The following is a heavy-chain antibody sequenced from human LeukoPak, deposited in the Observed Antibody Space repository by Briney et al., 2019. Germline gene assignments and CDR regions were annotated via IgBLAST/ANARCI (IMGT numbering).Heavy chain of an antibody. D-gene: IGHD3-16*02. Sequence: PSVTLSLTCAVYGGSFSGYYWSWIRQPPGKGLEWMGEINHSGSTNYNPSLKSRVTISVDTSKNQFSLKLSSVTAADTAVYYCARSYDYVWGSYRYGLLYWGQGTLVTVSS. CDR3: ARSYDYVWGSYRYGLLY. J-gene: IGHJ4*02. CDR2: INHSGST. CDR1: GGSFSGYY. V-gene: IGHV4-34*01.